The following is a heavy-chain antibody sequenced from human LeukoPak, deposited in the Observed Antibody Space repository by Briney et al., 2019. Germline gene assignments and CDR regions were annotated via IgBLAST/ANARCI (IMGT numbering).Heavy chain of an antibody. D-gene: IGHD6-13*01. CDR1: GYTFTGYY. CDR2: INPNSGGT. J-gene: IGHJ6*03. V-gene: IGHV1-2*02. Sequence: ASVKVSCKASGYTFTGYYMHWVRQAPGQGLEWMGWINPNSGGTNYAQKFQGRVTMTRDTSISTAYMELSRLRSDDTAVYYCARDLSGSSSWYGDYYYYMDVWGKGTTVTVSS. CDR3: ARDLSGSSSWYGDYYYYMDV.